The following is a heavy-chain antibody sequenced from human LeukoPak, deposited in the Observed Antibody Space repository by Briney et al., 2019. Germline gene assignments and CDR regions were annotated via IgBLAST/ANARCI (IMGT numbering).Heavy chain of an antibody. J-gene: IGHJ5*02. D-gene: IGHD4-17*01. Sequence: GGSLRLSCAASGVTGSNNYMSWVRQDPGKGLEWVSAIHSSGGTYYANSVKGRFTISRDTSKNTLYLQINSLRVEDTAVYYCIVFGDSNHWGQGTLVTVSS. CDR3: IVFGDSNH. V-gene: IGHV3-53*01. CDR1: GVTGSNNY. CDR2: IHSSGGT.